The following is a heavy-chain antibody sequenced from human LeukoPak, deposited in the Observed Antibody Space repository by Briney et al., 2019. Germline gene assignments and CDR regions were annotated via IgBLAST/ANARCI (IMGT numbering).Heavy chain of an antibody. D-gene: IGHD4-23*01. V-gene: IGHV3-33*01. J-gene: IGHJ3*02. Sequence: GGSLRLSCAASGFTFSSYGMHWVRQAPGKGLEWVAVIWYDGTNTYYADSVKGRFTISRDNSKNTLYLQMNSLRAEDTAVYYCARDKYGGNSNAFDIWGQGTLVSVSS. CDR1: GFTFSSYG. CDR3: ARDKYGGNSNAFDI. CDR2: IWYDGTNT.